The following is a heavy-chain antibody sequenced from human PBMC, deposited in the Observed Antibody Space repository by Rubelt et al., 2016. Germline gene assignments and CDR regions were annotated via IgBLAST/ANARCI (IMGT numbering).Heavy chain of an antibody. CDR3: VRISSSWYAPFDY. CDR1: GGSFSGYY. D-gene: IGHD6-13*01. CDR2: IDYSGST. Sequence: QVQVQKWGAGLLKPSETLSLTCAVYGGSFSGYYWSWLRQPPGQGREWMGTIDYSGSTYYNPSLKSRVTISVATSKNHFSLTLSSVAAADTAVYYCVRISSSWYAPFDYWGQGTLVTVSS. J-gene: IGHJ4*02. V-gene: IGHV4-34*01.